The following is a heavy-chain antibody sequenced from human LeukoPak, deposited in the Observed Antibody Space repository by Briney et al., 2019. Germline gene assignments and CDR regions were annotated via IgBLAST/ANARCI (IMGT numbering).Heavy chain of an antibody. CDR3: ALNDYGGNSEGVY. D-gene: IGHD4-23*01. CDR1: RFTFSNYW. J-gene: IGHJ4*02. CDR2: INQDGSKK. V-gene: IGHV3-7*01. Sequence: GGSLRLSCVASRFTFSNYWMSWVRQAPGKGLEWVANINQDGSKKPYADSMKGRFTISRDNAKNSLYLQMNSLRAEDTAVYYCALNDYGGNSEGVYWGQGTLVTVSS.